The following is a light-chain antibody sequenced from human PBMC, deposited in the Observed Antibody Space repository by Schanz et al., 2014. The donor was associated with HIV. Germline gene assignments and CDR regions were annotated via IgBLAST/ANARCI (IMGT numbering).Light chain of an antibody. Sequence: QSVLTQPPSVSGAPGQRVTISCTGSSSNIGAGYDVHWYQQLPGTAPKLLIYGNSNRPSGVPDRISGSKSGTSASLAITGLQAEDEADYYCSSLSTSGAPLFGTGTKLTVL. CDR2: GNS. V-gene: IGLV1-40*01. CDR1: SSNIGAGYD. J-gene: IGLJ1*01. CDR3: SSLSTSGAPL.